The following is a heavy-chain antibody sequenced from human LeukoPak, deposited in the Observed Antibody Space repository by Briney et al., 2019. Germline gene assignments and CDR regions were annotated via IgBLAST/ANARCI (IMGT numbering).Heavy chain of an antibody. V-gene: IGHV1-24*01. J-gene: IGHJ6*02. Sequence: EASVKVSCKVSGYTLTELSMHWVRQAPGKGLEWMGGFDPEDGETIYAQKFQGRVTMTEDTSTDTAYMELSSLRFEDTAVYYCARDAGGVSGYGYYYYGMDVWGQGTTVTVSS. D-gene: IGHD5-12*01. CDR2: FDPEDGET. CDR1: GYTLTELS. CDR3: ARDAGGVSGYGYYYYGMDV.